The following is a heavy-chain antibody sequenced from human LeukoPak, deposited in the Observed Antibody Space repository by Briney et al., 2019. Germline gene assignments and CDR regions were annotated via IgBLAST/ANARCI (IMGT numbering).Heavy chain of an antibody. V-gene: IGHV4-59*01. D-gene: IGHD1-26*01. Sequence: SETLSLTCTVSGGSISSYYWSWIRQPPGKGLEWIGYIYYSGSTNYNPSLKSRVTISVDTSKNQFSLKLSSVTAADTAVYYCARGIRGSYPTDAFDIWGQGTMVPVSS. CDR2: IYYSGST. J-gene: IGHJ3*02. CDR1: GGSISSYY. CDR3: ARGIRGSYPTDAFDI.